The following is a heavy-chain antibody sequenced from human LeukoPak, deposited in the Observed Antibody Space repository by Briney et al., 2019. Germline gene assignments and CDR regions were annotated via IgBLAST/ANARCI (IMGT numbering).Heavy chain of an antibody. Sequence: SGGSLRLSCAASGFTFSSYSMNWVRQAPGKGLEWVSSISSSSSYIYYANSVKGRFTISRDNAKNSLYLQMNSLRAEDTAVYYCVRDYENLTGSKTRFHYWGQGTLVTVSS. J-gene: IGHJ4*02. V-gene: IGHV3-21*01. CDR2: ISSSSSYI. CDR3: VRDYENLTGSKTRFHY. CDR1: GFTFSSYS. D-gene: IGHD3-9*01.